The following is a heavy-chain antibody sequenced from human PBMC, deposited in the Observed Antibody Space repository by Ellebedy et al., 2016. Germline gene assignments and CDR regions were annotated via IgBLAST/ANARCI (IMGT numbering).Heavy chain of an antibody. CDR3: ARGPLEPIFGYYGMDV. V-gene: IGHV1-8*01. CDR1: GYTFTSYD. D-gene: IGHD3-3*01. CDR2: MSPNSGNT. J-gene: IGHJ6*02. Sequence: ASVKVSCKASGYTFTSYDINWVRQATGQGLEWMGWMSPNSGNTGYAQKFQGRVTMTRNTSISTAYMELNSLRSEDTAVYYCARGPLEPIFGYYGMDVWGQGTTVTVSS.